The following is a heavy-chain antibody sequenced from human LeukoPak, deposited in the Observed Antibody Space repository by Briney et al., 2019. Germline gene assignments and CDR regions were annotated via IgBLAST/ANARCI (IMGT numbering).Heavy chain of an antibody. CDR2: IHPHGTM. CDR3: SRGWDACKLGNY. D-gene: IGHD1-26*01. V-gene: IGHV4-39*01. Sequence: PSETLSLTCTVSDESISSSSYYWGWIRQSPGKGLEWIGTIHPHGTMFYNPSLESRVTISVDKSKRLFSPKLRSVTAADTAVYHCSRGWDACKLGNYWGQGSLVTVSS. J-gene: IGHJ4*02. CDR1: DESISSSSYY.